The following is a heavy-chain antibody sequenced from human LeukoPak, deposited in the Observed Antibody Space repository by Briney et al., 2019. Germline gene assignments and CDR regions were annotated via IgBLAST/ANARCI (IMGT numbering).Heavy chain of an antibody. Sequence: GGSLRLSCVASGFTFSSHSMNWVRQTPGRGLEWVSYISTTSSTVHYADSVKGRFTISRDNAKNSLYLQMNSLRAEDTAVYYCARDMAGGYSYGPVSGWGQGTLVTVSS. V-gene: IGHV3-48*04. D-gene: IGHD5-18*01. CDR3: ARDMAGGYSYGPVSG. CDR2: ISTTSSTV. CDR1: GFTFSSHS. J-gene: IGHJ4*02.